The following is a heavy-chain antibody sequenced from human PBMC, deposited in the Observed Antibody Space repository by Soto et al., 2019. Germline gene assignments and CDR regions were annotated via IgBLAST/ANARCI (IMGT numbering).Heavy chain of an antibody. V-gene: IGHV1-18*01. CDR2: ISTYSGDT. Sequence: QVHLVQSGVEVKTPGASVKVSCQASGYTFFTYDISWVRQAPGQGLEWMGWISTYSGDTKYAQTFPGRVTMTTDTSTTTAYLELRSLRSDDTAVYYCARHHGPTTSENWCDPWGQGTLVTVSS. CDR3: ARHHGPTTSENWCDP. D-gene: IGHD5-12*01. CDR1: GYTFFTYD. J-gene: IGHJ5*02.